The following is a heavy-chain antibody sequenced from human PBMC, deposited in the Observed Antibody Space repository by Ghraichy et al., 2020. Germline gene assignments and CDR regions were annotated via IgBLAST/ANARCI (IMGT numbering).Heavy chain of an antibody. V-gene: IGHV3-7*01. D-gene: IGHD3-16*01. CDR2: VRVDGGET. CDR3: VRGGGCGDY. CDR1: GFTFSNYW. J-gene: IGHJ4*02. Sequence: GGSLRLSCAASGFTFSNYWMSWARQAPGKGLEWVANVRVDGGETNYVDSVKGRFTISRDNAKNTLYLQMDNLRAEDTAVWYCVRGGGCGDYWGQGTLVTVSS.